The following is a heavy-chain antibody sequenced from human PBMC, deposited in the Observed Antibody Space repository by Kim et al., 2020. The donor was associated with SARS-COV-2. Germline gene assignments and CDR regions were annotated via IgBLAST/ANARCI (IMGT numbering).Heavy chain of an antibody. CDR3: ARESRVLIANSYYYYGMDV. Sequence: GSLRLSCAASGFTFSSYEMNWVRQAPGKGLEWVSYISSSGSTIYYADSVKGRFTISRDNAKNSLYLQMNSLRAEDTAVYYCARESRVLIANSYYYYGMDVWGQGTTVTVSS. V-gene: IGHV3-48*03. CDR2: ISSSGSTI. D-gene: IGHD6-13*01. CDR1: GFTFSSYE. J-gene: IGHJ6*02.